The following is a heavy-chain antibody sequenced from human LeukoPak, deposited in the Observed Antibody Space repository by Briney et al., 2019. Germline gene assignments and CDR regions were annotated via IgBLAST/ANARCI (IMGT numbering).Heavy chain of an antibody. CDR2: IYYSGST. CDR3: ARGWGHELYSY. D-gene: IGHD3-10*01. V-gene: IGHV4-39*01. CDR1: GGSISSSSYY. J-gene: IGHJ4*02. Sequence: SETLSLTCTVSGGSISSSSYYWGWIRQPPGKGLEWIGSIYYSGSTYYNPSLKSRVTISVDTSKNQFSLKLSSVTAADTAVYYCARGWGHELYSYWGQGTLVTVSS.